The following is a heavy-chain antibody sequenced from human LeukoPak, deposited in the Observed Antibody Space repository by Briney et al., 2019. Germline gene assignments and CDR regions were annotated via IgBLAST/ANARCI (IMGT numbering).Heavy chain of an antibody. V-gene: IGHV3-9*01. Sequence: PGGSLRLSCAASGFTFDDYAMHWVRQAPGKGLEWVSGISWNSGSIGYADSVKGRFTISRDNAKNSLYLQMNSLRAEDTALYYCAKATNRWYYYDSSGYSNGNAFDIWGQGTMVTVSS. D-gene: IGHD3-22*01. CDR3: AKATNRWYYYDSSGYSNGNAFDI. J-gene: IGHJ3*02. CDR2: ISWNSGSI. CDR1: GFTFDDYA.